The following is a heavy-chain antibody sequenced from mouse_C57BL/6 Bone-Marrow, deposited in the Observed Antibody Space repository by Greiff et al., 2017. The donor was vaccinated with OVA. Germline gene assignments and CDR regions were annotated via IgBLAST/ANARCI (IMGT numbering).Heavy chain of an antibody. V-gene: IGHV3-1*01. CDR3: ARDWYYYGSYWYFDV. J-gene: IGHJ1*03. Sequence: EVQLVESGPGMVKPSQSLSLTCTVTGYSITSGYDWHWIRHFPGNKLEWMGYISYSGSTNYNPSLKSRISITHDTSKNHFFLKLNSVTTEDTATYYCARDWYYYGSYWYFDVWGTGTTVTVSS. D-gene: IGHD1-1*01. CDR1: GYSITSGYD. CDR2: ISYSGST.